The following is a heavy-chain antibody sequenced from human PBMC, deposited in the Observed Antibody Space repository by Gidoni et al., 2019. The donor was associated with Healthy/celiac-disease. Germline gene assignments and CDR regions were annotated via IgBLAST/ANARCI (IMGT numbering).Heavy chain of an antibody. D-gene: IGHD2-21*02. CDR1: GFTFSSYW. V-gene: IGHV3-74*01. Sequence: EVQLVESGGGVVQPGGSLRLSCAASGFTFSSYWMHWVRQAPGKGLVWVSRVNSDGSSTSYADSVKGRFTISRDNAKNTLYLQMNSLRAEDTAVYYCARGAHIVVVTAIPDYWGQGTLVTVSS. CDR2: VNSDGSST. CDR3: ARGAHIVVVTAIPDY. J-gene: IGHJ4*02.